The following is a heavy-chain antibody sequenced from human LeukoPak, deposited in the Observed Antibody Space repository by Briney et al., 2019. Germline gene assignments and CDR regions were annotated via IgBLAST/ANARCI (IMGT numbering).Heavy chain of an antibody. CDR1: GGSISSGGYY. D-gene: IGHD2-2*01. J-gene: IGHJ5*02. CDR2: IYHSGST. CDR3: ARDSKGAIVVVPAAKKRPYWFDP. V-gene: IGHV4-30-2*01. Sequence: SETLSLTCTVSGGSISSGGYYWSWIRQPPGKGLEWIGYIYHSGSTYYNPSLKSRVTISVDRSKNQFSLKLSSVTAADTAVYYCARDSKGAIVVVPAAKKRPYWFDPWGQGTLVTVSS.